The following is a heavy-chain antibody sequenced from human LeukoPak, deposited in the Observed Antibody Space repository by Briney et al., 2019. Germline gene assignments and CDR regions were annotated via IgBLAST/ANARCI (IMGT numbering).Heavy chain of an antibody. Sequence: GGSLRLSCAASGFTFSSYLMSWVRQAPGKGLEWVANMNQDGSEKYYLDSVKGRFSISRDNAKSSLYLQMNSLRGDDTAVYYCARDRALYDSRRGYYYTEDDYWGQGTLVTVSS. CDR3: ARDRALYDSRRGYYYTEDDY. D-gene: IGHD3-22*01. V-gene: IGHV3-7*01. CDR1: GFTFSSYL. J-gene: IGHJ4*02. CDR2: MNQDGSEK.